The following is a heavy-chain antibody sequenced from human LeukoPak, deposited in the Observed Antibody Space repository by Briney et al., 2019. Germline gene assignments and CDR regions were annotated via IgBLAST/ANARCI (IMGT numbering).Heavy chain of an antibody. CDR3: ARGGWIQLWYFDY. CDR2: INHSGST. Sequence: PSEPSLTCAVYGGSFSGYYWSWIRQPPGKGLEWIGEINHSGSTNYNPSPKSRVTISVDTSKNQFSLKLSSVTAADTAVYYCARGGWIQLWYFDYWGQGTLVTVSS. V-gene: IGHV4-34*01. CDR1: GGSFSGYY. J-gene: IGHJ4*02. D-gene: IGHD5-18*01.